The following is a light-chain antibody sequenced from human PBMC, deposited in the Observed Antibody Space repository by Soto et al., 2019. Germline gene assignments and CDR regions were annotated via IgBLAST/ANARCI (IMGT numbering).Light chain of an antibody. Sequence: DIHMTQAPSSLSASVGDRVTITFRASQGISNYLAWYQQKPGKVPKLLIYAASTLQSGVPSRFSGSRSGTDFTLTISSLQPEDFATYFCQQSYSMPYTFGQGTRLEIK. CDR1: QGISNY. J-gene: IGKJ5*01. CDR2: AAS. V-gene: IGKV1-27*01. CDR3: QQSYSMPYT.